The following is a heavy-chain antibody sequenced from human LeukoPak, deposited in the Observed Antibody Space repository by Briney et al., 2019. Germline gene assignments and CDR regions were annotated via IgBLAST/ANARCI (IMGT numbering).Heavy chain of an antibody. CDR1: GFSFSSYA. D-gene: IGHD5-24*01. J-gene: IGHJ4*02. Sequence: GGSLRLSCAASGFSFSSYAMTWVPQAPGKGLEWVSGIGGSGGTTVYADSVKGRFTTSRDNSKNTLYLKMNSLRAENTAEYYCARGGGSSMARSLEYWGQGALVTVSS. CDR2: IGGSGGTT. CDR3: ARGGGSSMARSLEY. V-gene: IGHV3-23*01.